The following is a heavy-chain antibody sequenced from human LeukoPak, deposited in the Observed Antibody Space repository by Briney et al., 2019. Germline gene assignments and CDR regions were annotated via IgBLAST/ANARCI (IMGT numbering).Heavy chain of an antibody. V-gene: IGHV3-30*18. CDR1: GFTFSSYG. Sequence: GGSLRLSCAASGFTFSSYGMHWVRQAPGKGLEWVAVISYDGSNKYYADSVKGRFTISRDNSKNTLYLQMNSLRAEDTAVYYWAKEGPRWVAATHRYYGRDVWGQGTTVTVSS. CDR2: ISYDGSNK. CDR3: AKEGPRWVAATHRYYGRDV. D-gene: IGHD2-15*01. J-gene: IGHJ6*02.